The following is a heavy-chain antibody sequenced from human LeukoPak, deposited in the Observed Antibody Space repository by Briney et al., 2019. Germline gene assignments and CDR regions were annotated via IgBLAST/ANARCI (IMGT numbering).Heavy chain of an antibody. J-gene: IGHJ4*02. V-gene: IGHV3-7*01. CDR2: IKQDGSEK. D-gene: IGHD3-22*01. CDR3: ARGRLGYYDSSGYPYYFDY. Sequence: GGSLRLSCAASGFTFSSYWMSWVRQAPGKGLEWVANIKQDGSEKYYVDSVKGRFTISRDDAKNSLYLQMNSLRAEDTAVYYCARGRLGYYDSSGYPYYFDYWGQGTLVTVSS. CDR1: GFTFSSYW.